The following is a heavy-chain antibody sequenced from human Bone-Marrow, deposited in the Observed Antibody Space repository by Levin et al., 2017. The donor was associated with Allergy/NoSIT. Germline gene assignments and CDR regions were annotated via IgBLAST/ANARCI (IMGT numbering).Heavy chain of an antibody. CDR3: ARGTHDYGDYDEDDGYFDY. J-gene: IGHJ4*02. D-gene: IGHD4-17*01. V-gene: IGHV3-33*01. CDR1: GFTFSSYG. CDR2: IWYDGSNK. Sequence: AGGSLRLSCAASGFTFSSYGMHWVRQAPGKGLEWVAVIWYDGSNKYYADSVKGRFTISRDNSKNTLYLQMNSLRAEDTAVYYCARGTHDYGDYDEDDGYFDYWGQGTLVTVSS.